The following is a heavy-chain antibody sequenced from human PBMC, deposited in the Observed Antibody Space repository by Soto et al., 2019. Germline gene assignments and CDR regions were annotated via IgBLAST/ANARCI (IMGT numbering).Heavy chain of an antibody. CDR1: GYTFTSYG. J-gene: IGHJ6*02. D-gene: IGHD4-17*01. CDR2: ISGYNGNT. CDR3: ARDGTTVTSLVDYYYYGMDV. V-gene: IGHV1-18*01. Sequence: QVQLVQSGAEVKKPGASVKVSCKTSGYTFTSYGISWVRQAPGQGLEWMGWISGYNGNTNYAQKGEGRVTMTTSTSTSTAYIELRSLRCDDTAVYYCARDGTTVTSLVDYYYYGMDVWGQGTTVTVSS.